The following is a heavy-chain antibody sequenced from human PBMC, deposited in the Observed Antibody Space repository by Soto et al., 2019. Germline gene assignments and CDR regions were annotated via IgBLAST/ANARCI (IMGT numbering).Heavy chain of an antibody. CDR3: AKGITMVRGVGPGWFDP. CDR1: GFTFSSYA. Sequence: PGGSLRLSCAASGFTFSSYAMSWVRQAPGKGLEWVSAISGSGGSTYYADSVKGRFTISRDNSKNTLYLQMNSLRAEDTAVYYFAKGITMVRGVGPGWFDPWGQGTLVTVSS. D-gene: IGHD3-10*01. V-gene: IGHV3-23*01. CDR2: ISGSGGST. J-gene: IGHJ5*02.